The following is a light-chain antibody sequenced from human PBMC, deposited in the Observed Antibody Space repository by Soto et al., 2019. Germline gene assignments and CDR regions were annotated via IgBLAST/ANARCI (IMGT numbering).Light chain of an antibody. V-gene: IGKV3-20*01. CDR2: GAS. CDR3: QQYGSAPLT. CDR1: QSVSKNF. J-gene: IGKJ4*01. Sequence: EIVFTQSPGTLSLSPGERATLSCRASQSVSKNFLAWYQQKPGQAPRLLISGASNRATGIPDRFSGSGSGTDCALTIDSLEPEDLAVYFCQQYGSAPLTFGGGTKGAIK.